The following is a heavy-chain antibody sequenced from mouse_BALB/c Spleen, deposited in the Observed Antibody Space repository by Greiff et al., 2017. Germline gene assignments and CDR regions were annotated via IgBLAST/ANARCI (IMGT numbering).Heavy chain of an antibody. CDR3: AKRDYYGSSYVWFAY. CDR2: ILPGSGST. D-gene: IGHD1-1*01. V-gene: IGHV1-9*01. Sequence: VQLQQSGAELMKPGASVKISCKATGYTFSSYWIEWVKQRPGHGLEWNGEILPGSGSTNYNEKFKGKATFTADTSSNTAYMQLSSLTSEDSAVYYCAKRDYYGSSYVWFAYWGQGTLVTVSA. J-gene: IGHJ3*01. CDR1: GYTFSSYW.